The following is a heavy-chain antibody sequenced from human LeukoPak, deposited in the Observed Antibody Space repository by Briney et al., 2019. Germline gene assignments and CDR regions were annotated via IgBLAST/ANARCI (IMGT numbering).Heavy chain of an antibody. D-gene: IGHD6-6*01. Sequence: GGSLRLSCAASGFTFSSYWMSWVRQAPGKGLEWVANIKQDGSEKYYVDSVKGRFTISRDNAKNSLYLQMNSLRAGDTAVYYCAREAYSSSSFDYWGQGTLVTVPS. CDR2: IKQDGSEK. CDR1: GFTFSSYW. J-gene: IGHJ4*02. CDR3: AREAYSSSSFDY. V-gene: IGHV3-7*01.